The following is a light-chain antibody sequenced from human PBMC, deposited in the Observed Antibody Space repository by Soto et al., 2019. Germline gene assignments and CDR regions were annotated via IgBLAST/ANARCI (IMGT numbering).Light chain of an antibody. Sequence: QSALTQPPSASGSPGQSVTISCTGSSGDIDYNYVSWYQHHPGKAPKLMIYEVTRRPSGVPDRFSGSKSANTAFLTVSGLQADDEGDYYCQSYDSSNPGLFGTGTKLTVL. CDR1: SGDIDYNY. CDR2: EVT. V-gene: IGLV2-8*01. CDR3: QSYDSSNPGL. J-gene: IGLJ1*01.